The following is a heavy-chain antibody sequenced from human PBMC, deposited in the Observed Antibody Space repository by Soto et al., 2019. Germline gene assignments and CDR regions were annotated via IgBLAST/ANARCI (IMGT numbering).Heavy chain of an antibody. CDR3: IWQQDFYYGKAV. D-gene: IGHD6-13*01. V-gene: IGHV3-15*07. J-gene: IGHJ6*02. CDR2: MKSYRGGGTT. CDR1: GFSFSPAW. Sequence: SLRLSCTGTGFSFSPAWMNWARQAPGKGLEWVGRMKSYRGGGTTDYAATVQGRFTISRDDSKNTLYLQMNSLKFEDTALYFCIWQQDFYYGKAVWGQGTTVTVS.